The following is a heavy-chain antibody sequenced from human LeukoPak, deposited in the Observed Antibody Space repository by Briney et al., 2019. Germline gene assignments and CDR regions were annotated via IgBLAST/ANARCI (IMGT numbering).Heavy chain of an antibody. Sequence: SETLSLTCSVSGGSLSNFYWSWMRQPPGKGLEWIGYIYYSGSTNYNPSLTSRVTISVDRIKNQFSLKLSSVTAADSAMYYCARRATDDAFDIWGQGTMVTVSS. J-gene: IGHJ3*02. V-gene: IGHV4-59*08. CDR2: IYYSGST. CDR1: GGSLSNFY. CDR3: ARRATDDAFDI.